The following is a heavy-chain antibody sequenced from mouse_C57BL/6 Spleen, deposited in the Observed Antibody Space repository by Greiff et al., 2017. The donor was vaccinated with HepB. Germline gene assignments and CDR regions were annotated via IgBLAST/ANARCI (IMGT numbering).Heavy chain of an antibody. CDR2: IYPGDGDT. Sequence: QVQLKESGAELVKPGASVKISCKASGYAFSSYWMNWVKQRPGKGLEWIGQIYPGDGDTNYNGKFKGKATLTADKSSSTAYMQLSSLTSEDSAVYFCARGDSNYAYYYDDWGQGTTLTGSS. CDR1: GYAFSSYW. J-gene: IGHJ2*01. D-gene: IGHD2-5*01. CDR3: ARGDSNYAYYYDD. V-gene: IGHV1-80*01.